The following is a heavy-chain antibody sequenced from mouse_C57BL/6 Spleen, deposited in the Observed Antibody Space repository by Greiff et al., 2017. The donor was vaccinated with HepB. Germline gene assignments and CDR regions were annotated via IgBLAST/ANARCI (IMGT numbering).Heavy chain of an antibody. J-gene: IGHJ1*03. CDR2: IDPENGDT. D-gene: IGHD1-1*01. V-gene: IGHV14-4*01. CDR1: GFTIKDDY. Sequence: EVQLQQSGAELVRPGASVKLSCTASGFTIKDDYMHWVKQRPEQGLEWIGWIDPENGDTEYASKFQGKATITADTSSNTAYLQLSSLTSEDTAVYYCTTWGSKITTVVATDVWGTGTTVTVSS. CDR3: TTWGSKITTVVATDV.